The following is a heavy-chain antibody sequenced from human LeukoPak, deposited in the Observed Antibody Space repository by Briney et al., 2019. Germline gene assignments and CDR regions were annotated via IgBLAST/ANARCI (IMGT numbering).Heavy chain of an antibody. D-gene: IGHD3-22*01. V-gene: IGHV1-58*01. CDR1: GFTFTSSA. CDR2: SVVGSGNT. J-gene: IGHJ3*01. Sequence: SVKVSCKASGFTFTSSAVQWVRQARGQRREGIGWSVVGSGNTNYAQKFQERVTITRDMSTSLVYMELSSLRSEDTAVYYCAAEAAYYYDSRDAFDVWGQGTMVTVSS. CDR3: AAEAAYYYDSRDAFDV.